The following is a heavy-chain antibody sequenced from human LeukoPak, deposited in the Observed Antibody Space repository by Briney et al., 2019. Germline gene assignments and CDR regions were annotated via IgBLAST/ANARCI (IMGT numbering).Heavy chain of an antibody. CDR1: GFSFNSYW. CDR2: TKPDGSEK. V-gene: IGHV3-7*01. Sequence: PRGSLRLSCAASGFSFNSYWMSWVRQAPGKGLEWVANTKPDGSEKYYVDSVRGRFTISRDNAKNLLYLQMSNLRAEDTAVYYCATDGYSSARDYWGQGTLVNVSS. J-gene: IGHJ4*02. D-gene: IGHD6-25*01. CDR3: ATDGYSSARDY.